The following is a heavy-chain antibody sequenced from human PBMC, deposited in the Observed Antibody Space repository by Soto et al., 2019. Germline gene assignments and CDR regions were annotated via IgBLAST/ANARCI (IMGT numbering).Heavy chain of an antibody. CDR3: ARDLCRYNYCVVDD. V-gene: IGHV3-48*01. D-gene: IGHD1-20*01. CDR2: ISSSSSTT. J-gene: IGHJ4*02. Sequence: LRLSCVASGFTFSTYSMNWVRQAPGKGLEWVSYISSSSSTTYYVDSVKGRFTISRDNGKNSLYLKMNSLRADDTAVYYCARDLCRYNYCVVDDWGQGTLVTVSS. CDR1: GFTFSTYS.